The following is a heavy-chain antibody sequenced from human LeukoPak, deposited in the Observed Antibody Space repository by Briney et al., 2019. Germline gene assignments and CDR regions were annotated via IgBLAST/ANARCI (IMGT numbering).Heavy chain of an antibody. CDR2: INPSVGST. J-gene: IGHJ4*02. Sequence: ASVKVSCKTSGYTFSSFNTHWLRQAPGQGPEWMGIINPSVGSTRYAEKFQGRVNMTRDMSTSTVYMELSGVRSEDTAVYYCGRSTGYYYPIFDYWGQGTLVTVSS. CDR3: GRSTGYYYPIFDY. CDR1: GYTFSSFN. V-gene: IGHV1-46*01. D-gene: IGHD3-22*01.